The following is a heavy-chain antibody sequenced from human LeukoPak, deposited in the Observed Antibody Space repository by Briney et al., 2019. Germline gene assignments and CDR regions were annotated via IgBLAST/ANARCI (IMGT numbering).Heavy chain of an antibody. CDR2: INHSGST. CDR3: ARGPPRYFFDTAMVKTKTKYNWFDP. Sequence: PSETLSLTCAVYGGSFSGYYWSWIRQPPGKGLEWIGEINHSGSTNYNPSLKSRVTISVDTSKNQFSLKLSSVTAADTAVYYCARGPPRYFFDTAMVKTKTKYNWFDPWGQGTLVTVSS. D-gene: IGHD5-18*01. J-gene: IGHJ5*02. V-gene: IGHV4-34*01. CDR1: GGSFSGYY.